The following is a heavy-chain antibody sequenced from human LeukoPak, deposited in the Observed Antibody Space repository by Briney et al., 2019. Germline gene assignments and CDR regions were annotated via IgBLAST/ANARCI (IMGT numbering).Heavy chain of an antibody. D-gene: IGHD6-19*01. CDR2: ISAYNGNT. CDR3: ASLTGYSSGWYWFDP. CDR1: GYTFTSYG. V-gene: IGHV1-18*01. Sequence: ASVKVPCKASGYTFTSYGISWVRQAPGQGLEWMGWISAYNGNTNYAQKLQGRATMTTDTSTSTAYMELRSLRSDDTAVYYCASLTGYSSGWYWFDPWGQGTLVTVSS. J-gene: IGHJ5*02.